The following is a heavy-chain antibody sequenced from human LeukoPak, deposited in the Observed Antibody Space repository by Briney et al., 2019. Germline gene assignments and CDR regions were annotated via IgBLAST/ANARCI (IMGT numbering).Heavy chain of an antibody. CDR3: ARLRWLPNWFDP. Sequence: SETLSLTCAVYGWSFSGYYWSWIRQPPGKGLEWIGKINHSGSSNYYPPLKSQVTISVDASKDQFSLKLNSVTAADTAVYYYARLRWLPNWFDPWGQGTLVTVSS. CDR1: GWSFSGYY. D-gene: IGHD4-23*01. J-gene: IGHJ5*02. V-gene: IGHV4-34*01. CDR2: INHSGSS.